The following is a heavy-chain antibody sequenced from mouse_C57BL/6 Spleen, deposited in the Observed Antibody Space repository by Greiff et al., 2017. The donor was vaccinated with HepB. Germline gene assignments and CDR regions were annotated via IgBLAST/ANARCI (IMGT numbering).Heavy chain of an antibody. CDR1: GFTFSDYG. CDR3: ARGSYDAMDY. Sequence: EVKVEESGGGLVKPGGSLKLSCAASGFTFSDYGMHWVRQAPEKGLEWVAYISSGSSTIYYADTVKGRFTISRDNAKNTLFLQMTSLRSEDTAMYYCARGSYDAMDYWGQGTSVTVSS. CDR2: ISSGSSTI. J-gene: IGHJ4*01. V-gene: IGHV5-17*01. D-gene: IGHD1-1*02.